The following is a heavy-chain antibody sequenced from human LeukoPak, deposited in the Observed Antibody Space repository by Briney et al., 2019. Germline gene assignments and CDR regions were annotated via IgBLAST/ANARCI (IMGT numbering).Heavy chain of an antibody. Sequence: SETLSLTCTVSGGSISSYYWSWIRQPPGKGLEWIGYIYYSGSTNYNPSLKSRVTISVDTSKNQFSLKLSSVTAADTAVYYCARQNYDILTGYYWGFDYWGQGTLVTVSS. V-gene: IGHV4-59*01. D-gene: IGHD3-9*01. CDR3: ARQNYDILTGYYWGFDY. CDR1: GGSISSYY. J-gene: IGHJ4*02. CDR2: IYYSGST.